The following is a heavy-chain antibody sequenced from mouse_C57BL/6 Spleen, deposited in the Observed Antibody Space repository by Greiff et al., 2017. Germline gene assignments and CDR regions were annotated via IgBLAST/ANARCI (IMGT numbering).Heavy chain of an antibody. D-gene: IGHD1-1*02. J-gene: IGHJ1*03. V-gene: IGHV1-55*01. Sequence: QVQLQQPGAELVKPGASVKMSCKASGYTFTSYWITWVKQRPGQGLEWIGDIYPGSGSTNYNEKFKSKAPLTVDTSSSTAYMQRSSLTSEDSAVYYCARERWFDVWGTGTTVTVSS. CDR3: ARERWFDV. CDR1: GYTFTSYW. CDR2: IYPGSGST.